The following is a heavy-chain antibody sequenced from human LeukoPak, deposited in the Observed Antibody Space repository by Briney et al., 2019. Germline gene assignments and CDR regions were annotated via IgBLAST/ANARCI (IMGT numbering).Heavy chain of an antibody. CDR1: GGSFSGYY. CDR2: INHSGST. CDR3: ARVETYGAVGY. Sequence: SETLSLTCAVYGGSFSGYYWSWIRQPPGKGLEWIGEINHSGSTNYNPSLKSRVTISVDTSKNQFSLKLSSVTAAETAVYYCARVETYGAVGYWGQGTPVTVSS. D-gene: IGHD1-1*01. J-gene: IGHJ4*02. V-gene: IGHV4-34*01.